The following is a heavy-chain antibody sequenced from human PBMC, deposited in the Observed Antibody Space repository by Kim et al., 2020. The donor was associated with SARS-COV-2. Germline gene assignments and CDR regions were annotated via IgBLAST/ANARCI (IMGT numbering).Heavy chain of an antibody. Sequence: SETLSLTCAVYGGSFSGYYWSWIRQPPGKGLEWIGEINHSGSTNYNPSLKSRVTISVDTSKNQFSLKLSSVTAADTAVYYCARDYIAVAGTDYWGQGTLVTVSS. CDR3: ARDYIAVAGTDY. J-gene: IGHJ4*02. D-gene: IGHD6-19*01. V-gene: IGHV4-34*01. CDR1: GGSFSGYY. CDR2: INHSGST.